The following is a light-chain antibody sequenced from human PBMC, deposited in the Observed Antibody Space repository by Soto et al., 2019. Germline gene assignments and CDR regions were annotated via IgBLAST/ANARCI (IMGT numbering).Light chain of an antibody. CDR2: GAS. Sequence: EIVMTQSPATLSVSPGGRATLSCRASQSISDTLAWYQQKPGQAPRLLIHGASTRAPGFPARSSGSGSGTDFTLTISSLQSEDFAVYYCQQYDNWPWTFGQGTKVEIK. V-gene: IGKV3-15*01. CDR3: QQYDNWPWT. CDR1: QSISDT. J-gene: IGKJ1*01.